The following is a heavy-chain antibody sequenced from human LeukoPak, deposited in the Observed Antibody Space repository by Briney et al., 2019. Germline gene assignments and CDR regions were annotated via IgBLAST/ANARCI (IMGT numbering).Heavy chain of an antibody. J-gene: IGHJ4*02. CDR3: ARDVSRLWSGYYFDY. V-gene: IGHV4-39*07. Sequence: KPSETLSLTCTVSGGSIRTSSYYWGWIRQPPGKGLEWIGEINHSGSTNYNPSLKSRVTISVDTSKNQFSLKLSSVTAADTAVYYCARDVSRLWSGYYFDYWGQGTLVTVSS. CDR1: GGSIRTSSYY. CDR2: INHSGST. D-gene: IGHD3-3*01.